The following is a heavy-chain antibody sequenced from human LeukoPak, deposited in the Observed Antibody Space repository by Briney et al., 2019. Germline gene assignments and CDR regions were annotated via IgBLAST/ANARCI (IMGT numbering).Heavy chain of an antibody. J-gene: IGHJ4*02. CDR1: GFTFSSYS. CDR2: ISTSSSYI. V-gene: IGHV3-21*01. D-gene: IGHD5-24*01. CDR3: ARDGDGYNHDY. Sequence: PGGSLRLSCAASGFTFSSYSMNWVRQAPGKGLEWVSFISTSSSYIYYADSLKGRFTISRDNAKNSLYLQMNSLRAEDTAVYYCARDGDGYNHDYWGQGTLVTVSS.